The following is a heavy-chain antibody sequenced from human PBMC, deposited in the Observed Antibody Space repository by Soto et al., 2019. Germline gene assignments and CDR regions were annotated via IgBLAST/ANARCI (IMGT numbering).Heavy chain of an antibody. CDR1: GYTFTGYY. D-gene: IGHD3-10*01. CDR3: ARSEHYNRSWALYSYYGMDV. Sequence: GAAVKVSCKASGYTFTGYYMHWVRQAPGQGLEWMGWINPNSGGTNYAQKFQGWVTMTRDTSISTAYMELSRLRSDETAVYYCARSEHYNRSWALYSYYGMDVWGQGTTVTVSS. CDR2: INPNSGGT. J-gene: IGHJ6*02. V-gene: IGHV1-2*04.